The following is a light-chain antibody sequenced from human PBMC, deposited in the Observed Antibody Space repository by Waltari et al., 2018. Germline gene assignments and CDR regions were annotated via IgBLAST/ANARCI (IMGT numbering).Light chain of an antibody. V-gene: IGKV1-5*01. Sequence: DTQLSQFPSTLAAPVGDSGTITRRAREASNKWLAWYQQKPGKAPKVLIYDASTLQSGVPSRFSGSGSGTEFTLTIDSLQPDDFATYYCQQYNRFSPFGQGTNVEVK. CDR3: QQYNRFSP. CDR1: EASNKW. CDR2: DAS. J-gene: IGKJ1*01.